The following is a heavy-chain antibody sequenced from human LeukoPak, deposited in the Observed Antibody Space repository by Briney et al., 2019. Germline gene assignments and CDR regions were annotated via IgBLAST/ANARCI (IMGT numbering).Heavy chain of an antibody. CDR1: GFTFSNYD. CDR2: IGTAGDT. V-gene: IGHV3-13*01. D-gene: IGHD3-10*01. Sequence: GSLRLSCAASGFTFSNYDMHWVRQATGKGLEWVSAIGTAGDTYYLGSVKGRFTISRENAKNSLYLQMNSLRAEDTAVYYCARGSGPRYGLDVWGQGTTVTVSS. CDR3: ARGSGPRYGLDV. J-gene: IGHJ6*02.